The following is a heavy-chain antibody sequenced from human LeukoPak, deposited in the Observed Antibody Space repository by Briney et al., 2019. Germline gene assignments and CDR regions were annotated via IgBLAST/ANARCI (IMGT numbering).Heavy chain of an antibody. CDR2: INHSGST. Sequence: PSETLSLTCTVSGGSISSSSYYWGWIRQPPGKGLEWIGEINHSGSTNYNPSLKSRVTISVDTSKNQFSLKLSSVTAADTAVYYCARFAWHDFWSGPPPEPYYFDYWGQGTLVTVSS. CDR1: GGSISSSSYY. CDR3: ARFAWHDFWSGPPPEPYYFDY. D-gene: IGHD3-3*01. J-gene: IGHJ4*02. V-gene: IGHV4-39*07.